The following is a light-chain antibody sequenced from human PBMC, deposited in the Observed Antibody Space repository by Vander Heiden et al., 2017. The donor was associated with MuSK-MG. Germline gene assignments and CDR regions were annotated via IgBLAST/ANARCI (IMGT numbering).Light chain of an antibody. J-gene: IGKJ1*01. Sequence: EIVLTQSPVPLSLSPGERATLSCRASQNINNYLAWYQQKPGQAPRLLIFDASNRATGIQARFSGSGDGTDFILTINSREPEDFAVYFCQQRNLGHPLERFGQGTKVEIK. CDR2: DAS. CDR3: QQRNLGHPLER. V-gene: IGKV3-11*01. CDR1: QNINNY.